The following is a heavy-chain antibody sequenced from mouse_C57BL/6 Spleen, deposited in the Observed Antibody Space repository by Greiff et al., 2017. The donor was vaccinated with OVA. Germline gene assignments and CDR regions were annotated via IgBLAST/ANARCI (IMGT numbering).Heavy chain of an antibody. D-gene: IGHD2-3*01. Sequence: VQLVESGPELVKPGASVKISCKASGYAFSSSWMNWVKQRPGKGLEWIGRIYPGDGDTNYNGKFKGKATLTADKSSSTAYMQLSSLTSEDSAVYFCARRGGYYVEYFDYWGQGTTLTVSS. CDR3: ARRGGYYVEYFDY. CDR2: IYPGDGDT. J-gene: IGHJ2*01. V-gene: IGHV1-82*01. CDR1: GYAFSSSW.